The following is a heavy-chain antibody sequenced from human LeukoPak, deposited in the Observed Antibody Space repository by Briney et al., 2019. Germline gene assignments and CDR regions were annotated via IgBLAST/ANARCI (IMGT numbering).Heavy chain of an antibody. D-gene: IGHD1-26*01. CDR2: IYYSGST. Sequence: SETLSLTCTVSGGSISSYYWSWIRQPPGKGLEWIGYIYYSGSTNYNPSLKSRVTISVDTSKNQFPLKLSSVTAADTAVYYCARVTSSGSYWIVYYGMDVWGQGTTVTVSS. CDR1: GGSISSYY. V-gene: IGHV4-59*01. J-gene: IGHJ6*02. CDR3: ARVTSSGSYWIVYYGMDV.